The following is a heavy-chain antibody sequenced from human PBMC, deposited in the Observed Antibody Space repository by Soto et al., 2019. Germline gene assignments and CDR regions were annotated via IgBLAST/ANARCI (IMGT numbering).Heavy chain of an antibody. Sequence: SETLSLTCAVYGGSFSGYYWSWIRQPPGKGLEWIGEINHSGSTNYNPSLKSRVTISVDTSKNQFSLKLSSVTAADTAVYYCGRAGKRYSSSWYQYYYYGMDVWGQGTTVTVSS. J-gene: IGHJ6*02. D-gene: IGHD6-13*01. CDR1: GGSFSGYY. CDR3: GRAGKRYSSSWYQYYYYGMDV. V-gene: IGHV4-34*01. CDR2: INHSGST.